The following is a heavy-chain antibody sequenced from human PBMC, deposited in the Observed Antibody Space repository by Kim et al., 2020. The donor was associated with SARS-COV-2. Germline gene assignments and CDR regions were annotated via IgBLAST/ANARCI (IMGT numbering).Heavy chain of an antibody. J-gene: IGHJ4*02. CDR3: ARQYYGSGSYYNDDY. CDR2: IYYSGST. D-gene: IGHD3-10*01. Sequence: SETLSLTCTVSGGSISSSSYYWGWIRQPTGKGLEWIGSIYYSGSTYYNPSLKSRVTISVDTSKNQFSLKLSSVTAADTAVYYCARQYYGSGSYYNDDYWGQGTLVTVSS. V-gene: IGHV4-39*01. CDR1: GGSISSSSYY.